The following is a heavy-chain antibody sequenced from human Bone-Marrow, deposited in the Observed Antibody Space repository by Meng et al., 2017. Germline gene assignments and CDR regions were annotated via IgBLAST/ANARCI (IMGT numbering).Heavy chain of an antibody. J-gene: IGHJ3*02. V-gene: IGHV4-39*07. D-gene: IGHD3-10*01. Sequence: SETLSLTCTVSGGSISSSSYYWGWIRQPPGKGLEWIGSIYYSGSTYYNPSLKSRVTISVDTSKNQFSLKLSSVTAADTAVYYCARALITMVRGVLQNDAFDIWGQGTMVTVSS. CDR2: IYYSGST. CDR3: ARALITMVRGVLQNDAFDI. CDR1: GGSISSSSYY.